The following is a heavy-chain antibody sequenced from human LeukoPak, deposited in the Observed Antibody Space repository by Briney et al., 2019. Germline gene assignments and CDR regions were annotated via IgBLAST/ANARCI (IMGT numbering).Heavy chain of an antibody. CDR2: IGTAGDT. CDR3: AGATYYYDSSGYSSAFDI. J-gene: IGHJ3*02. V-gene: IGHV3-13*04. CDR1: GFTFSSYD. Sequence: GGSLRLSCAASGFTFSSYDMHWVRQATGKGLEWVSAIGTAGDTYYPGSVKGRFTISRENAKNSLYLQMNSLRAGDTAVYYCAGATYYYDSSGYSSAFDIWGQGTMVTVSS. D-gene: IGHD3-22*01.